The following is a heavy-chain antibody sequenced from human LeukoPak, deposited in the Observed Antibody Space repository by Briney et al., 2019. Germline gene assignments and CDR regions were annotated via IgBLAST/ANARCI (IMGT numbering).Heavy chain of an antibody. V-gene: IGHV4-39*01. CDR2: IYYSGST. CDR1: GFTFSRYW. Sequence: AGGSLRLSCAASGFTFSRYWMSWVRQPPGKWLEWIGSIYYSGSTYYNPSLKSRVTISVDTSKNQFSLKLSSVTAADTAVYYCARVPSAKGARHYYYYYYMDVWGKGTTVTVSS. CDR3: ARVPSAKGARHYYYYYYMDV. D-gene: IGHD2-2*01. J-gene: IGHJ6*03.